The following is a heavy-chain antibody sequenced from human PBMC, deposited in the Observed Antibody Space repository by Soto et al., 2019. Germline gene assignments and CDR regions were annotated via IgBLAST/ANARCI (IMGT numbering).Heavy chain of an antibody. CDR1: GGRFSGYD. D-gene: IGHD2-8*02. CDR3: ARDKITGLFDY. CDR2: INHSGST. V-gene: IGHV4-34*01. Sequence: DTMYLTRAAYGGRFSGYDWTWSRQPPGTGLEWIGEINHSGSTNYNPSLKSRVTISVDTSKNQFSLKLTSVTAADTAVYYCARDKITGLFDYWGQGTLVTVSS. J-gene: IGHJ4*02.